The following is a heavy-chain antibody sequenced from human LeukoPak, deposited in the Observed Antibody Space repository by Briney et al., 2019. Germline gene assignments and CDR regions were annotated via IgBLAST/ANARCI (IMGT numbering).Heavy chain of an antibody. CDR1: GGSFSGYY. D-gene: IGHD6-6*01. CDR3: ARRVAGIAARPRSYYYYYMDV. Sequence: SETLSLTCAVYGGSFSGYYWSWIRQPPGKGLEWIGEINHSGSTNYNPSLKSRVTISVDTSKNQFSLKLSSVTAADTAVYYCARRVAGIAARPRSYYYYYMDVWGKGTTVTVSS. J-gene: IGHJ6*03. CDR2: INHSGST. V-gene: IGHV4-34*01.